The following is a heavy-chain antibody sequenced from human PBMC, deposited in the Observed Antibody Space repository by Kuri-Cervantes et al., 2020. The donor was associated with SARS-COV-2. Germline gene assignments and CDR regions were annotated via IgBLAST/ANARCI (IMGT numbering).Heavy chain of an antibody. CDR1: GFTVSSNY. Sequence: GESLKISCAASGFTVSSNYMSWVRQAPGKGLEWVSVIYSGGSTYYADSVKGRFTISRDNSKNTLYPQMNSLRAEDTAVYYCARDGIRWFRFQHWGQGTLVTVSS. CDR2: IYSGGST. V-gene: IGHV3-53*01. J-gene: IGHJ1*01. CDR3: ARDGIRWFRFQH. D-gene: IGHD4-23*01.